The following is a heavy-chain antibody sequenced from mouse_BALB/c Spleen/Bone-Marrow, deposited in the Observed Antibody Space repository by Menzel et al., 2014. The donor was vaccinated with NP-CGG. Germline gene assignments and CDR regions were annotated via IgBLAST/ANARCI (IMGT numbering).Heavy chain of an antibody. J-gene: IGHJ3*01. V-gene: IGHV1-80*01. CDR3: AGSTPLAY. CDR1: GYAFSRSW. CDR2: IYPGDDDT. Sequence: QVQLQQSGAELVRPGSSVKISCKASGYAFSRSWMNWVKQRPGQGLEWIGQIYPGDDDTNYSGKFKGRATLTADKSSGTAYMQLSSLTSEDSAVYFCAGSTPLAYWGQGTLATVSA. D-gene: IGHD1-1*01.